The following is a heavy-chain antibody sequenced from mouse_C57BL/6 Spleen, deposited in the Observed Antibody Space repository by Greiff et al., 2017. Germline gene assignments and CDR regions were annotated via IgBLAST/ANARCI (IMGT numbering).Heavy chain of an antibody. V-gene: IGHV1-42*01. J-gene: IGHJ4*01. D-gene: IGHD3-3*01. Sequence: EVQLQESGPELVKPGASVKISCKASGYSFTGYYMNWVKQSPEKSLEWIGEIKPSTGGTTYNQKFKAKATLTVDKSSSTAYMQLKSLTSEDSAVYYCARGGTPYYAMGYWGQGTSVTVSS. CDR1: GYSFTGYY. CDR2: IKPSTGGT. CDR3: ARGGTPYYAMGY.